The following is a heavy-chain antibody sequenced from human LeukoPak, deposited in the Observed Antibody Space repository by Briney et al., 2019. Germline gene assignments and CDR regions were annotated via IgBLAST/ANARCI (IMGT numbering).Heavy chain of an antibody. CDR3: ARGQYYYDSSGYSMNFDY. J-gene: IGHJ4*02. CDR2: IYYSGST. D-gene: IGHD3-22*01. CDR1: GGSISSYY. V-gene: IGHV4-59*01. Sequence: SETLSLTCTVSGGSISSYYWSWIRQPPGKGLEWIGYIYYSGSTNYNPSLKSRVTISVDTSKNQFSLKLSSVTAADTAVYYCARGQYYYDSSGYSMNFDYWGRGTLVTVSS.